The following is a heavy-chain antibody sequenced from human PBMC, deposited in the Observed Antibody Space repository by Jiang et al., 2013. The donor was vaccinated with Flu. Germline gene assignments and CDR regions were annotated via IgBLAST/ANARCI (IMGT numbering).Heavy chain of an antibody. CDR1: GDSVSTNSAT. Sequence: CDISGDSVSTNSATWXWIRQSPWRGLEWLGRTYYRSKWYTDYAVSVKSRITINSDTSKNQFSLQLNSVIPEDTAVYYCARGVSGSYFEYWGQGALVTVSS. V-gene: IGHV6-1*01. J-gene: IGHJ4*02. D-gene: IGHD1-26*01. CDR2: TYYRSKWYT. CDR3: ARGVSGSYFEY.